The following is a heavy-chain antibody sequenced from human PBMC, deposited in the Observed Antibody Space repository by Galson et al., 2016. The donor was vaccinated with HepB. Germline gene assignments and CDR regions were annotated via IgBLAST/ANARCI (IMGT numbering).Heavy chain of an antibody. CDR1: EFTVGNNY. Sequence: SLRLSCAASEFTVGNNYMSWVRQAPGKGLEWVSVIYSGGKTYYRDSVKGRFTVSRDSSKNTLFLQMDSLRAEDTVVYYCSTINYWGQGTLVTVSS. CDR2: IYSGGKT. CDR3: STINY. V-gene: IGHV3-53*01. J-gene: IGHJ4*02.